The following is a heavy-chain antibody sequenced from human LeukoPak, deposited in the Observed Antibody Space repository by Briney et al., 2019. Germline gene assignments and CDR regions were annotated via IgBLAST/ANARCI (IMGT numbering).Heavy chain of an antibody. D-gene: IGHD3-10*01. V-gene: IGHV3-21*01. CDR1: GFTFSSYG. J-gene: IGHJ4*02. Sequence: GGSLILSCAASGFTFSSYGMNWVRQAPGKGLEWVSSISSSGRNIFYVDSVTGRFTISRDNSNNSLFLQMNNLRAEDTAVYYCARDGSRGLLSDYWGQGTLVTVSS. CDR2: ISSSGRNI. CDR3: ARDGSRGLLSDY.